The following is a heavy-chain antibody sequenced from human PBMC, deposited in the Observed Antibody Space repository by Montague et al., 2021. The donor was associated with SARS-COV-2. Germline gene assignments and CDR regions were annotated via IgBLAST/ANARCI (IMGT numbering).Heavy chain of an antibody. CDR2: ITGSGSTT. CDR3: ARRRIKDILLVLPAPHLDV. J-gene: IGHJ6*04. D-gene: IGHD2-21*02. CDR1: DFTFSDYS. Sequence: SLRLSCAASDFTFSDYSLTWVRQAPGKGLEWVSFITGSGSTTYYADSVKVRFTISRDNSRSTLYLRMNSLRVEDTAVYYCARRRIKDILLVLPAPHLDVWGKGTTVTVSS. V-gene: IGHV3-23*01.